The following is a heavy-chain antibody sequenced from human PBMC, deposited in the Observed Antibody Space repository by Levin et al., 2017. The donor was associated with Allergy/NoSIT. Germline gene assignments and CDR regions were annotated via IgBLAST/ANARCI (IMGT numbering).Heavy chain of an antibody. V-gene: IGHV4-59*01. CDR3: ARGYSSTWPYWYFDL. Sequence: SETLSLTCTVSGGSISTYKWSWIRQSPGKGLEWIGHVFYDGSTKYNPSLESRVSLSVDTSENQFPLNLSSMTAAATAVYYCARGYSSTWPYWYFDLWGRGTLVNVSS. D-gene: IGHD6-13*01. CDR2: VFYDGST. J-gene: IGHJ2*01. CDR1: GGSISTYK.